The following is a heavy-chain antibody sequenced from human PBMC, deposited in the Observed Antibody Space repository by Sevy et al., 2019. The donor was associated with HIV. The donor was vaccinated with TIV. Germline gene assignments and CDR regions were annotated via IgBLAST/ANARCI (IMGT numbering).Heavy chain of an antibody. D-gene: IGHD2-15*01. CDR3: ARELDIVVVVAATPGAFDY. CDR1: GGSISSYY. J-gene: IGHJ4*02. V-gene: IGHV4-4*07. CDR2: IYTSGST. Sequence: SETLSLTCTVSGGSISSYYWSWIRQPAGKGLEWIGRIYTSGSTNYNPSLKSRVTMSVDTSKNQFSLKRGSVTAADTAVYYCARELDIVVVVAATPGAFDYWGQGTLVTVSS.